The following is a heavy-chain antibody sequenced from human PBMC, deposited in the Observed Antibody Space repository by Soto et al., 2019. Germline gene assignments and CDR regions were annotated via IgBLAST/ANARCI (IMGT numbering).Heavy chain of an antibody. CDR3: ARVVAAADNPYGMDV. Sequence: SETLSLTCAVYGGSFSGYYWSWIRQPPGKGLEWIGEINYSGSTNYNPSLKSRVTISVDTSKNQFSLKLSSVTAADTAVYYCARVVAAADNPYGMDVWGQGTTVTVSS. D-gene: IGHD6-13*01. V-gene: IGHV4-34*01. CDR2: INYSGST. J-gene: IGHJ6*02. CDR1: GGSFSGYY.